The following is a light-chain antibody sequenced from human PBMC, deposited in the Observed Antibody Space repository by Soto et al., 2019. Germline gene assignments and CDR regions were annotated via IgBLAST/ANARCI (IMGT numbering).Light chain of an antibody. J-gene: IGKJ5*01. CDR1: QSVSSN. CDR2: GAS. Sequence: EIVMTQSPATLSVSPGERSTLSCSSSQSVSSNLAWYQQKRGQAPRLLIYGASTRATGIPARFSGSGSGTEFTLTISSLQSEDFTVYYCQQYNNWPAITFGQGTRLEI. CDR3: QQYNNWPAIT. V-gene: IGKV3-15*01.